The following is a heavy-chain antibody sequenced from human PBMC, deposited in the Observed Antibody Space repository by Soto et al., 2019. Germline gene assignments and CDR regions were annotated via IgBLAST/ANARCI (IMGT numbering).Heavy chain of an antibody. CDR2: ISSSSSTI. Sequence: PGGSLRLSCAASGFTFSSYSMNWVRQAPGKGLEWVSYISSSSSTIYYADSVKGRFTISRDNAKNSLYLQMNSLRDEDMAVYYCARVLYYYDSSGFWGYWGQGTLVTVSP. CDR1: GFTFSSYS. J-gene: IGHJ4*02. CDR3: ARVLYYYDSSGFWGY. D-gene: IGHD3-22*01. V-gene: IGHV3-48*02.